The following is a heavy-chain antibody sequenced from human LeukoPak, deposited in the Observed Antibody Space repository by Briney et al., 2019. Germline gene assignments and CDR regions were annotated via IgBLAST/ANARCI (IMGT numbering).Heavy chain of an antibody. V-gene: IGHV5-10-1*01. CDR3: ARRPGGVLADTDFLES. CDR1: GHNLATHY. J-gene: IGHJ4*02. CDR2: IDPDDSYT. D-gene: IGHD3-3*01. Sequence: GESLKISCKDSGHNLATHYINWVRQMPGKGLEWMGRIDPDDSYTNYSPAFQGRVKMSADKSSRTAYLQGSSLEASDTAMYYWARRPGGVLADTDFLESWGQGTLVIVSS.